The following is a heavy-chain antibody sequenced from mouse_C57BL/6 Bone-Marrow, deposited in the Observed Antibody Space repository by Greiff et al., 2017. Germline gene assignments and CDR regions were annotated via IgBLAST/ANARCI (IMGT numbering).Heavy chain of an antibody. Sequence: VQLQQSGAELVRPGASVKLSCTASGFNINDAYMHWVKQRPEQGLEWIGWIDPENGDTEYASKFQGKATITADTSSNTAYLQLSSLTSEDTAVYYCTDYGILYAMDYWGQGTSVTVSS. CDR1: GFNINDAY. CDR2: IDPENGDT. V-gene: IGHV14-4*01. D-gene: IGHD1-1*01. CDR3: TDYGILYAMDY. J-gene: IGHJ4*01.